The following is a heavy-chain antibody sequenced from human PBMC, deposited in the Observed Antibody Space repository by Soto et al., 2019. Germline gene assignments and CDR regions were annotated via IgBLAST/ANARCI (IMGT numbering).Heavy chain of an antibody. CDR3: VCWLWGIGH. CDR1: GFDFRHHH. V-gene: IGHV3-72*01. D-gene: IGHD3-16*01. J-gene: IGHJ1*01. CDR2: SRYKADKYSP. Sequence: EVQLVESGGGLVQPGGSLRLSCAVSGFDFRHHHMDWVRQATGKGLEWVGRSRYKADKYSPDYAASAKGRFTIARDESKSTLNLQMSSLRTEDSGVFYCVCWLWGIGHWGQGTLVTVSP.